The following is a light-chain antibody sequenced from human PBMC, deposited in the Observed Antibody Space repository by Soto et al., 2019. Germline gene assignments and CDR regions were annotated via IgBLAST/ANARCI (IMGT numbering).Light chain of an antibody. J-gene: IGKJ1*01. V-gene: IGKV1-39*01. CDR3: QQSGDTPPWT. CDR2: AAS. Sequence: DIQMTQSPSSLSASVGERVTITCRASHSIRIYLNWYQQKPGKAPELLIFAASSLQSGVPSRFSGSGSGTDFTLTISSLQPEDFATYYCQQSGDTPPWTFGQGTKVDI. CDR1: HSIRIY.